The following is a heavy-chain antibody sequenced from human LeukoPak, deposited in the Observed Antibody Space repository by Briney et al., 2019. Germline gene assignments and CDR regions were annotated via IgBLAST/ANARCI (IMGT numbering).Heavy chain of an antibody. CDR1: GFTFNDCY. Sequence: GGSLRLSCAASGFTFNDCYMNWIRQAPGKGLEWVSYISSSGSTRYNADSLKGRFTISRDNAGNSLYLQMDSLRADDTAVYYCARDRSRMVRGIDALDLWGQGTMVTVSS. V-gene: IGHV3-11*01. CDR3: ARDRSRMVRGIDALDL. J-gene: IGHJ3*01. D-gene: IGHD3-10*01. CDR2: ISSSGSTR.